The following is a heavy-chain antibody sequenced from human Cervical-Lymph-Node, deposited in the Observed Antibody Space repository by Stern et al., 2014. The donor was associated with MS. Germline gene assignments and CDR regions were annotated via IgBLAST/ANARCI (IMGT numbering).Heavy chain of an antibody. CDR1: GFTLSDYN. D-gene: IGHD6-19*01. V-gene: IGHV3-21*01. CDR3: ARGSNGWISAEYFHH. Sequence: VQLVQSGGGLVKPGGSLRLSCATSGFTLSDYNMNWVRQAPGKGLEWVSSISSSSSYIYYADSVKGRFTISRDNAKNSLYLQMNSLRAEDTAMYYCARGSNGWISAEYFHHWGQGTLVTVSS. J-gene: IGHJ1*01. CDR2: ISSSSSYI.